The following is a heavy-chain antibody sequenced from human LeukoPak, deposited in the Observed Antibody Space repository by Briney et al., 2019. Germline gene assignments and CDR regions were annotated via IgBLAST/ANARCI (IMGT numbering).Heavy chain of an antibody. V-gene: IGHV3-21*06. CDR1: GFTFSSYS. D-gene: IGHD2-8*01. J-gene: IGHJ4*02. CDR3: ATRGLMAGPGRGL. Sequence: GGSLRLSCVGSGFTFSSYSLTWVRQTPGKGLEWVSSISIGSTSKDYADSVKGRFTISRDNAKSTLYLQMDSVRVEDTGIFYCATRGLMAGPGRGLWGQGTLVTVSS. CDR2: ISIGSTSK.